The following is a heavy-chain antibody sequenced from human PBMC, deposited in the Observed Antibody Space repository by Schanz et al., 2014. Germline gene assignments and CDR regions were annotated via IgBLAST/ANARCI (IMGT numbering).Heavy chain of an antibody. V-gene: IGHV1-46*01. CDR1: GYTFTTYY. CDR2: INPSGGST. Sequence: QVQLVQSGAEVKKPGASVKVSCKASGYTFTTYYMLWVRQAPGQGLEWMGIINPSGGSTRYGQKFQGRITVTTDTSTSTVYMDLRSLRSDDTAVYYCARDQSPYTNSSDVRYFDYWGQGSLVTVSS. CDR3: ARDQSPYTNSSDVRYFDY. D-gene: IGHD6-6*01. J-gene: IGHJ4*02.